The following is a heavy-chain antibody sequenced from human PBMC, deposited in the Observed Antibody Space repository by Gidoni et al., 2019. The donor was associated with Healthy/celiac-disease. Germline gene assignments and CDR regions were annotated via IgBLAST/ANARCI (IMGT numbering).Heavy chain of an antibody. Sequence: EVQLVESGGGLVQPGGSLRLSCAASGFTFSSYSMNWVRQAPGKGLEWVSYISSSSSTIYYADSVKGRFTISRDNAKNSLYLQMNSLRDEDTAVYYCARDVPSIVVVPAFDYWGQGTLVTVSS. CDR3: ARDVPSIVVVPAFDY. CDR1: GFTFSSYS. CDR2: ISSSSSTI. V-gene: IGHV3-48*02. J-gene: IGHJ4*02. D-gene: IGHD2-2*01.